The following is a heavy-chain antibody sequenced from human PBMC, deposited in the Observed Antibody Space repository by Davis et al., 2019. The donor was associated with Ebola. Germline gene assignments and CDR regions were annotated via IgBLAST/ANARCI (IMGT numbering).Heavy chain of an antibody. Sequence: PGGSLRLSCTASGFTFGDYAMSWVRQAPGKGLEWVGFIRSKAYGGTTEYAASVKGRFTISRDDSKSIAYLQMNSLKTEDTAVYYCTRARNYYDSSGGWWGQGTLVTVSS. V-gene: IGHV3-49*04. CDR2: IRSKAYGGTT. J-gene: IGHJ4*02. D-gene: IGHD3-22*01. CDR1: GFTFGDYA. CDR3: TRARNYYDSSGGW.